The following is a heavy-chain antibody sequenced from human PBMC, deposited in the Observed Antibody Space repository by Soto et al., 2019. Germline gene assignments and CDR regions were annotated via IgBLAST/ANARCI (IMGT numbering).Heavy chain of an antibody. D-gene: IGHD2-21*02. V-gene: IGHV2-5*02. Sequence: QITLKESGPTLVKPTQTLTLTCTFSGFSLRTTGVGVGWIRQPPGKALEWLALIYWDDDERYRPSLRSRLTTTKATSRNQVALTMTTMHPVDTATYYCISRRGDHAYFQRWGQGTLVTVSS. J-gene: IGHJ1*01. CDR2: IYWDDDE. CDR3: ISRRGDHAYFQR. CDR1: GFSLRTTGVG.